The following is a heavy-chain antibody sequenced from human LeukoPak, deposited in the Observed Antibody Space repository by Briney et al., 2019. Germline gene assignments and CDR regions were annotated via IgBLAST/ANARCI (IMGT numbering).Heavy chain of an antibody. Sequence: PSETLSLTCTVSGGSISSSSYYWGWIRQPPGKGLEWIGSIYYSGSTYYNPSLKSRVTISVDTSKNQFSLKLSSVTAADTAVYYCARVRRGYDYWLNWFDPWGQGTLVTVSS. V-gene: IGHV4-39*07. CDR2: IYYSGST. J-gene: IGHJ5*02. CDR3: ARVRRGYDYWLNWFDP. D-gene: IGHD3/OR15-3a*01. CDR1: GGSISSSSYY.